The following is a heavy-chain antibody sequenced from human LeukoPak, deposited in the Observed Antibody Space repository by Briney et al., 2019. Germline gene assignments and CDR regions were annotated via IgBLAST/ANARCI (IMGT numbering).Heavy chain of an antibody. D-gene: IGHD6-19*01. Sequence: PSQTLSLTCTVPSGSISSGGYYWSWIRQLPGKGLEWIGYIYYSGSTSYNPSLKSRVTISVDTSKNQFSLTVSSVTAADTAVYYCARGHNSGWYNWFDPWGQGTLVTVSS. CDR3: ARGHNSGWYNWFDP. CDR1: SGSISSGGYY. J-gene: IGHJ5*02. V-gene: IGHV4-31*03. CDR2: IYYSGST.